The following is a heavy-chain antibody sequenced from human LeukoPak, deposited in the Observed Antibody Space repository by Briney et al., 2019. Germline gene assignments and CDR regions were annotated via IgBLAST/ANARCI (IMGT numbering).Heavy chain of an antibody. CDR1: GFTFDDYA. V-gene: IGHV3-9*01. D-gene: IGHD4-23*01. CDR3: ARGRPHGNDY. CDR2: ISWNSGSI. J-gene: IGHJ4*02. Sequence: GRSLRLSCAASGFTFDDYAMHWVRQAPGKGLEWVSGISWNSGSIGYADSVKGRFTISRDNAKNTLYLQMNSLRVEDTAVYYCARGRPHGNDYWGQGTLVTVSS.